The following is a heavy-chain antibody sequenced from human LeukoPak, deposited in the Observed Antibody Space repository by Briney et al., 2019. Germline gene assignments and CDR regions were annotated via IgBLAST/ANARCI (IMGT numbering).Heavy chain of an antibody. V-gene: IGHV4-34*01. CDR3: ARLIPTVVITTAGWFDP. J-gene: IGHJ5*02. D-gene: IGHD3-22*01. CDR2: INRSGST. Sequence: SETLSLTCAVYGGSFSGYYWSWIRQPPGKGLEWIGEINRSGSTNYNPSLKSRVTISVDTSKNQFSLKLSSVTAADTAVYYCARLIPTVVITTAGWFDPWGQGTLVTVSS. CDR1: GGSFSGYY.